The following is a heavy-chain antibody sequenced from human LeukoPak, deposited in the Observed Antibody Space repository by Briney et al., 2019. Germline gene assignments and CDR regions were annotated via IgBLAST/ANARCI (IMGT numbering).Heavy chain of an antibody. CDR3: ARMPSTFGAGLDY. CDR1: GFSLSTNGMR. D-gene: IGHD3-16*01. V-gene: IGHV2-70*04. J-gene: IGHJ4*02. CDR2: IDWDDEK. Sequence: SGPTLVNPTQTLTLTCTFSGFSLSTNGMRLSCLRQPPGKALEWLARIDWDDEKFYSTSLKTRLTISKDTSKNQVVLTMTNMDPVDTATYYCARMPSTFGAGLDYWGQGILVTVSS.